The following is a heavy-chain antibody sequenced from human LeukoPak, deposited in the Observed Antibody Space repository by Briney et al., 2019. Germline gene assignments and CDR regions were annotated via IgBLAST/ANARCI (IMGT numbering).Heavy chain of an antibody. CDR1: GYSFTSYW. CDR2: TYPGDSDT. Sequence: GESLKISCKGSGYSFTSYWIGWVRQMPGKGLEWMGITYPGDSDTRYSPSFQGQVTISADKSISTAYLQWSSLKASDTAMYYCARLLVWFGEFVGWFDPWGQGTLVTVSS. J-gene: IGHJ5*02. D-gene: IGHD3-10*01. CDR3: ARLLVWFGEFVGWFDP. V-gene: IGHV5-51*01.